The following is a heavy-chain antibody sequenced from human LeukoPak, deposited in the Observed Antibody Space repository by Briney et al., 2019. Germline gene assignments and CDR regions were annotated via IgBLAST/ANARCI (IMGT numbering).Heavy chain of an antibody. CDR3: AKVTQWLVLGFWDRGAFDI. V-gene: IGHV3-23*01. CDR2: LSGSGGST. D-gene: IGHD6-19*01. CDR1: GFSFSSYA. Sequence: PGGCLRLSCAASGFSFSSYAMCSVCQALGKGLGWVSALSGSGGSTYYADSVKGRFTISRDNSKNTLYLQMNSLRAEDTAVYYCAKVTQWLVLGFWDRGAFDIWGQGTMVTVSS. J-gene: IGHJ3*02.